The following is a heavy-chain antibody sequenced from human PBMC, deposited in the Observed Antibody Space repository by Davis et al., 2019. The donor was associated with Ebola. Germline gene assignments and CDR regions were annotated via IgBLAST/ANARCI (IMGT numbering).Heavy chain of an antibody. CDR2: ISSSSSTI. J-gene: IGHJ4*02. CDR3: ARDDRPNWGLHLDY. Sequence: GGSLRLSCVASEFTFSRYSMNWVRQAPGKGLEWVSSISSSSSTIYYADSVKGRFTISRDNAKNSLYLQMNSLRDEDTAVYYCARDDRPNWGLHLDYWGQGTLVTVSS. CDR1: EFTFSRYS. V-gene: IGHV3-48*02. D-gene: IGHD7-27*01.